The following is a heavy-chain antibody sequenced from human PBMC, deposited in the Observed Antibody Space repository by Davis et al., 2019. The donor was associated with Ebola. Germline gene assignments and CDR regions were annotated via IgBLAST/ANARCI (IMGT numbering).Heavy chain of an antibody. CDR2: IKQDGSEK. CDR1: GFTFSSYG. J-gene: IGHJ5*02. V-gene: IGHV3-7*01. Sequence: GGSLRLSCAASGFTFSSYGMHWVRQAPGKGLEWVANIKQDGSEKYYVDSVKGRFTISRDNAKNSLYLQMNSLRAEDTAVYYCARDWGRWLRYPFDPWGQGTLVTVSS. CDR3: ARDWGRWLRYPFDP. D-gene: IGHD5-12*01.